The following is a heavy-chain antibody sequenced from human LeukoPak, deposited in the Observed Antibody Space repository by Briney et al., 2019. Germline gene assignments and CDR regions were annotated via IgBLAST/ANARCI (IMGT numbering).Heavy chain of an antibody. Sequence: GRSLRLSCAASGFTFSSYGMRWVRQAPGKGLEWVAVISYDGSNKYYADSVKGRFTISRDNSKNTLYLQMNSLRAEDTAVYYCAKNSDVRITMVRGVNYFDYWGQGTLVTVSS. D-gene: IGHD3-10*01. CDR1: GFTFSSYG. CDR3: AKNSDVRITMVRGVNYFDY. CDR2: ISYDGSNK. J-gene: IGHJ4*02. V-gene: IGHV3-30*18.